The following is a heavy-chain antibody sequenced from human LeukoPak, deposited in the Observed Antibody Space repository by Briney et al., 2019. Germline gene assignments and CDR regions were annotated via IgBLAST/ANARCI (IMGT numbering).Heavy chain of an antibody. J-gene: IGHJ4*02. D-gene: IGHD3-16*01. CDR3: ARDRAFGGGPDY. Sequence: SETLSLTCTVSGGSVSSVSHYWSWIRQPPGKGLEWIGYIYYSGSTNYNPSLKSRVTISVDTSKNQFSLKLSSVTAADTAVYYCARDRAFGGGPDYWGQGTLVTVSS. CDR2: IYYSGST. V-gene: IGHV4-61*01. CDR1: GGSVSSVSHY.